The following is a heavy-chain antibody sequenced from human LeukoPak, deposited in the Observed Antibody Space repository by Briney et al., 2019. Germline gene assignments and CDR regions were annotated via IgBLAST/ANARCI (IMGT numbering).Heavy chain of an antibody. Sequence: ASVKVSCKASGYSFPNYYLHWVRQAPGQGFEWMGIINPGGGTTTYAQKFQGRVTMTRDTSTSTVYMELSSLRSEDTAVYYCARGGFTTMVRGVIITLDAFDIWGQGTMVTVSS. CDR2: INPGGGTT. V-gene: IGHV1-46*01. CDR3: ARGGFTTMVRGVIITLDAFDI. D-gene: IGHD3-10*01. J-gene: IGHJ3*02. CDR1: GYSFPNYY.